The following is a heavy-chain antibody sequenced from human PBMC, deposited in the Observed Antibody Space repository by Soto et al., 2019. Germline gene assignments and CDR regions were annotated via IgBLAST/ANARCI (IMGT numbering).Heavy chain of an antibody. CDR2: IFYTGST. V-gene: IGHV4-31*03. CDR1: GGPFSRGGYY. CDR3: AIVYRVNKLGYFDY. D-gene: IGHD3-16*02. Sequence: SETLSLTCTVSGGPFSRGGYYWSWIRQHPGKGLECIGYIFYTGSTYYNPPLKSRVTMSVDTSKRQFSLNLSSLTAADTAVYYCAIVYRVNKLGYFDYWGQGALVTVS. J-gene: IGHJ4*02.